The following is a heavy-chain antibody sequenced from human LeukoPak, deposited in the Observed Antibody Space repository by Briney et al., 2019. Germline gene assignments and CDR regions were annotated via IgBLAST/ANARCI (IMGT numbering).Heavy chain of an antibody. CDR2: INHSESF. D-gene: IGHD3-10*01. V-gene: IGHV4-34*01. J-gene: IGHJ6*03. CDR1: GGSLSGYY. CDR3: ARRMGRRFGERYYYYHYMDV. Sequence: SETLSLTCAVYGGSLSGYYWSWIRQPPGKGLEWIGEINHSESFNYNSSLKSRVTISVDTSKNQFSLKLSSVTAAGTAVYYCARRMGRRFGERYYYYHYMDVWGKGTTVTISS.